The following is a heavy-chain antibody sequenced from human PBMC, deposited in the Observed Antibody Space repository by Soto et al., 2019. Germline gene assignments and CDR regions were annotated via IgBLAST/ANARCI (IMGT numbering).Heavy chain of an antibody. CDR2: FYYSGST. D-gene: IGHD3-10*01. J-gene: IGHJ5*02. V-gene: IGHV4-39*01. CDR3: VRLCPTNYYGSGIGWFDP. CDR1: GGSISTSSYS. Sequence: QLQLQESGPGLVKLSETLSLTCTVSGGSISTSSYSWSWIRQPPGKGLELIGTFYYSGSTYYNSSLKSRVPISVDTSKNQFSLQLSSVPAADAAVYYCVRLCPTNYYGSGIGWFDPWGQGTLVTVSS.